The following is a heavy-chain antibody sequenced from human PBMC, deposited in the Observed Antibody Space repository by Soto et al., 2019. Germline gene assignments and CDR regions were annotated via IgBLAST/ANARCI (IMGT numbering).Heavy chain of an antibody. CDR2: IFYNGST. V-gene: IGHV4-61*01. CDR1: GGSVSSGSYY. D-gene: IGHD3-22*01. CDR3: ARGVTMITGSDY. J-gene: IGHJ4*02. Sequence: QVQLHERGPGLVTTSETLSLTCTVSGGSVSSGSYYWSWIRQPPGKGLELIGYIFYNGSTNYNPSLKSRVTVSVDTSRDQCSLRLSSVTAPDTAFYYCARGVTMITGSDYWGQGSLVTVSS.